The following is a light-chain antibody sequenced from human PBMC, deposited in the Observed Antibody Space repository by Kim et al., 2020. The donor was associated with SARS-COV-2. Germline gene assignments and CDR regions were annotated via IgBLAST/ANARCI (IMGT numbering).Light chain of an antibody. Sequence: IQMTQSPSSLSAFVGDRVTITCQASQDIDNYLNWYHHKPGKAPKLLIYDASNLETGVPSRFSGNESGTDFTLTISSLQAEDIGTYYCQQYYALPPTFGPGTKVDIK. V-gene: IGKV1-33*01. CDR2: DAS. CDR3: QQYYALPPT. J-gene: IGKJ3*01. CDR1: QDIDNY.